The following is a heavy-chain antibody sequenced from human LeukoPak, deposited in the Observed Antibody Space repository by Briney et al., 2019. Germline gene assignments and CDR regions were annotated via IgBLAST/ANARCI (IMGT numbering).Heavy chain of an antibody. CDR3: ARVGRQNWFDP. V-gene: IGHV4-31*03. CDR2: IYYEAST. J-gene: IGHJ5*02. CDR1: GGSITSGGYY. Sequence: PSETLSLTCTVSGGSITSGGYYWSWVRQFPGKGLEWIGYIYYEASTYYNPSLKSRVTISRDTSKNQFSLNMTSVTAADTAAYYCARVGRQNWFDPWGQGTLVTVSS.